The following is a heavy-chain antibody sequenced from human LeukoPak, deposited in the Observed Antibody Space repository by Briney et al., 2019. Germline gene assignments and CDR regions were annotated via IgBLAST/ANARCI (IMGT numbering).Heavy chain of an antibody. CDR2: IIPIFGTA. D-gene: IGHD2-21*01. CDR1: GGTFSSYA. Sequence: SVKVSCKASGGTFSSYAISWVRQAPGQGLEWMGGIIPIFGTANYAQKFQGRVTMTEDTSTDTAYMELSSLRSEDTAVYYCATVMRVIHAFDIWGQGTMVTVSS. CDR3: ATVMRVIHAFDI. V-gene: IGHV1-69*06. J-gene: IGHJ3*02.